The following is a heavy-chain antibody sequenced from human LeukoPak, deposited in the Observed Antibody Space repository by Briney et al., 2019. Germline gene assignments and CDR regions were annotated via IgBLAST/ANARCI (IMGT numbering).Heavy chain of an antibody. V-gene: IGHV3-49*04. D-gene: IGHD3-3*01. CDR3: TRFTIVGVVDAFDI. CDR2: IRNKVYGGTT. Sequence: GGSLRLSCTASGFTFGDYAMSWVRQAPGKGLEWVGFIRNKVYGGTTEYAASVKVRFTISRDDSKSIAYLQMTSLKTEDAGVYYCTRFTIVGVVDAFDIWGQGTMVTVSS. J-gene: IGHJ3*02. CDR1: GFTFGDYA.